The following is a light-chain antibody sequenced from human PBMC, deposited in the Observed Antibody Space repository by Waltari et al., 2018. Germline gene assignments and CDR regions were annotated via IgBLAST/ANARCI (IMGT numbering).Light chain of an antibody. CDR1: GSNIGNKY. CDR2: DDN. CDR3: GTWDNSLNGGV. Sequence: QSVLTQPPSVSAAPGQKVTISCSGSGSNIGNKYVSWYQQFPGTVPKLLIYDDNKRPSGIPDRFSGSKSGTSATLGINGLQTGDEADYYCGTWDNSLNGGVFGGGTKLTVL. V-gene: IGLV1-51*01. J-gene: IGLJ2*01.